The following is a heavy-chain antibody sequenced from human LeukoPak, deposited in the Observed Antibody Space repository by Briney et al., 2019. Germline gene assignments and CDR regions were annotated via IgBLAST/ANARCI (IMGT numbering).Heavy chain of an antibody. CDR1: GFTFSSYA. CDR3: AEDWAFSSSPPFDY. Sequence: GGSLRLSCAASGFTFSSYAMSWVRQAPGKGLEWVSAISGSGGSTYYADSVKGRFTISRDNSKNTLYLQMNSLRAEDTAVYYCAEDWAFSSSPPFDYWGQGTLVTVSS. CDR2: ISGSGGST. D-gene: IGHD6-13*01. J-gene: IGHJ4*02. V-gene: IGHV3-23*01.